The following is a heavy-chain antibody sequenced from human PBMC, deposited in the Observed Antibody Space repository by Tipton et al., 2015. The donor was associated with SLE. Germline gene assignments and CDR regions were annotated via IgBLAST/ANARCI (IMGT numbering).Heavy chain of an antibody. D-gene: IGHD3-10*01. CDR1: GGSISSYY. CDR2: INHSGST. Sequence: TLSPTCTVSGGSISSYYWSWIRQPPGKGLEWIGEINHSGSTNYNPSLKSRVTISVDTSKNQFSLKLSSVTAADTAVYYCASLIKDYWGQGTLVTVSS. V-gene: IGHV4-34*01. J-gene: IGHJ4*02. CDR3: ASLIKDY.